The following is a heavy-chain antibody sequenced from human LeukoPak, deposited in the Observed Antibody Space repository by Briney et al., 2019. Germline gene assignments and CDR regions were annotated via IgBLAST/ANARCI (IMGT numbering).Heavy chain of an antibody. CDR2: FNHSGST. CDR1: GGSFSGYY. J-gene: IGHJ4*02. D-gene: IGHD5-18*01. Sequence: SETLSLTCAVYGGSFSGYYWSWIRQPPGKGLEWIGEFNHSGSTNYNPSLKSRVTISVDTSKNQFSPKLSSVTAADTAVYYCARAATKDTAMVLGPYYFDYWGQGTLVTVSS. CDR3: ARAATKDTAMVLGPYYFDY. V-gene: IGHV4-34*01.